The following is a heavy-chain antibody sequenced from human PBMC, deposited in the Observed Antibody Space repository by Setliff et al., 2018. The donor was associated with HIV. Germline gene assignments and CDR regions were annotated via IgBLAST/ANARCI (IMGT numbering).Heavy chain of an antibody. CDR2: INHSGDT. J-gene: IGHJ5*02. V-gene: IGHV4-34*01. CDR1: GASFSDYY. D-gene: IGHD3-3*01. Sequence: SETLSLTCAVYGASFSDYYWTWIRQSPGKGLEWIGEINHSGDTNYNPSLKGRVTLSVDLSKNQFSLNLTSVSAADTAVYYCARFYGNYETDNWFDPWGHGILVTVSS. CDR3: ARFYGNYETDNWFDP.